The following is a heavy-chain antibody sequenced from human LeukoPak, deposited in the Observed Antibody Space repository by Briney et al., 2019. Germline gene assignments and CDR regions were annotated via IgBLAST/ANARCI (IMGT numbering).Heavy chain of an antibody. V-gene: IGHV3-30-3*01. CDR2: ISYSGANK. Sequence: PGRSLRLSCAASGFTFNKNAMHWVRQAPGKGLEWVAAISYSGANKYHAESVKGRFTISRDNSENTLYLQMNSLRAEDTAVYFCARESDSGGDSSGWYTAWGQGTLVTVSS. CDR1: GFTFNKNA. D-gene: IGHD6-19*01. J-gene: IGHJ5*02. CDR3: ARESDSGGDSSGWYTA.